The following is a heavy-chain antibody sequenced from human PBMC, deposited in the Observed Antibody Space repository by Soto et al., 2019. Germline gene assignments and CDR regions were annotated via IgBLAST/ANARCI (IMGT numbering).Heavy chain of an antibody. CDR3: ARDHVVARTYYYGMDV. CDR2: ISSSSSYT. D-gene: IGHD2-15*01. CDR1: GFTFSDYY. J-gene: IGHJ6*02. Sequence: PGGSLRLSCAASGFTFSDYYMSWIRQAPGKGLEWVSYISSSSSYTNYADSVKGRFTISRDNAKNSLYLQMNSLRAEDTAVYYCARDHVVARTYYYGMDVWGQGTTVTVS. V-gene: IGHV3-11*06.